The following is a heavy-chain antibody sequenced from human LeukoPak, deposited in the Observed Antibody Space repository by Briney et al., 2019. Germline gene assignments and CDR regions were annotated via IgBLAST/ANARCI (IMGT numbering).Heavy chain of an antibody. CDR3: ARDRDCSGGSCYSSYGY. Sequence: VASVKVSCKASGGTFSSYAISWVRQAPGQGLEWMGGIIPIFGTANYAQKLQGRVTMTTDTSTSTAYMELRSLRSDDTAVYYCARDRDCSGGSCYSSYGYWGQGTLVTVSS. D-gene: IGHD2-15*01. J-gene: IGHJ4*02. CDR2: IIPIFGTA. CDR1: GGTFSSYA. V-gene: IGHV1-69*05.